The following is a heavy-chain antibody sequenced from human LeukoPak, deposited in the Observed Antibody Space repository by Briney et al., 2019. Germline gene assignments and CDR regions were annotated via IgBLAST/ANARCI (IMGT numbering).Heavy chain of an antibody. Sequence: SETLSLTCTVSGGSISSYYWSWIRQPPGKGLEWIGYIYYSGSTNYNPSLKSRVTISVDTSKNQFSLKLSSVTAVDTAVYYCARLHGTHYYDSSGYYPLYFDYWGQGTLVTVSS. J-gene: IGHJ4*02. V-gene: IGHV4-59*08. CDR1: GGSISSYY. CDR3: ARLHGTHYYDSSGYYPLYFDY. D-gene: IGHD3-22*01. CDR2: IYYSGST.